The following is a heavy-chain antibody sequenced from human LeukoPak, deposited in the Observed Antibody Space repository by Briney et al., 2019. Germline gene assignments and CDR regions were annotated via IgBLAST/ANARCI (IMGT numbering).Heavy chain of an antibody. J-gene: IGHJ4*02. V-gene: IGHV1-2*02. Sequence: ASVKVSCKASGYIFTTYFIHWVRQAPGQGLEWMGWINPNSGGTNYAQKFQGRVTMTSDTSINTAYMELSRLRSDDTAVYYCARWSWTPSTYYYDSWGQGTLVTVSS. CDR1: GYIFTTYF. CDR2: INPNSGGT. CDR3: ARWSWTPSTYYYDS. D-gene: IGHD3-22*01.